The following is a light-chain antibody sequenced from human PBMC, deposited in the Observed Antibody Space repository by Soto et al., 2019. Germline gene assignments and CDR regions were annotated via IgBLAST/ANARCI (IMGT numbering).Light chain of an antibody. Sequence: AIQMTQSPSSLSASVGDRDTITCRATQDIRTELGWYQQKPGKAPNLLIYATSSLQSGVPSRFSGSGSGTDFTLTISSLQPEDFATYYCLQDYNYPRTFGQGTKVEIK. CDR1: QDIRTE. CDR2: ATS. V-gene: IGKV1-6*01. CDR3: LQDYNYPRT. J-gene: IGKJ1*01.